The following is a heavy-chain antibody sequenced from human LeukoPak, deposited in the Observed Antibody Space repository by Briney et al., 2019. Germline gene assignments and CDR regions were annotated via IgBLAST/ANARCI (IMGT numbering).Heavy chain of an antibody. CDR3: GSTNYNPSLKSRVTISVDTSKNQFSLKLSSVTAADTAVYYCASSAAGRGLYYYYGMDV. CDR1: GGSISSYY. D-gene: IGHD3-10*01. V-gene: IGHV4-59*08. Sequence: PSETLSLTCTVSGGSISSYYWSWSGQPQGKGWKGIGISFSVGGPTTTPPSKSRATNQVNPPKTQFSLKLSLVPAQDPAVYYSGSTNYNPSLKSRVTISVDTSKNQFSLKLSSVTAADTAVYYCASSAAGRGLYYYYGMDVWGQGTTVTVSS. J-gene: IGHJ6*02. CDR2: SFSVGGP.